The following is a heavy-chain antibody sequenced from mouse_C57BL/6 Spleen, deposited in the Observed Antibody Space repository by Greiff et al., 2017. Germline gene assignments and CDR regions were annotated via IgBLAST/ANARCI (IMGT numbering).Heavy chain of an antibody. CDR3: TDYYVSSYEYFDY. CDR2: IDPETGGT. D-gene: IGHD1-1*01. Sequence: VQLQQSGAELVRPGASVTLSCKASGYTFTDYEMHWVKQTPVHGLEWIGAIDPETGGTAYNQKFKGKAILTADKSSSTAYMELRSLTSEDSAVXYCTDYYVSSYEYFDYWGQGTTLTVSS. V-gene: IGHV1-15*01. CDR1: GYTFTDYE. J-gene: IGHJ2*01.